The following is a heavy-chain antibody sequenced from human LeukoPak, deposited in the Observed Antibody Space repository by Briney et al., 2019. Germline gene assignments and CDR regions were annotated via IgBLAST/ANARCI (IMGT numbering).Heavy chain of an antibody. CDR2: IYTSGST. J-gene: IGHJ4*02. V-gene: IGHV4-4*09. CDR1: GGSISSYY. D-gene: IGHD3-3*01. Sequence: SETLSLTYTVSGGSISSYYWSWIRQPPGKGPEWIGYIYTSGSTNYNPSLKSRVTISVDTSKNQFSLKLSSVTAADTAVYYCARHFGVVTPYYFDYWGQGTLVTVSS. CDR3: ARHFGVVTPYYFDY.